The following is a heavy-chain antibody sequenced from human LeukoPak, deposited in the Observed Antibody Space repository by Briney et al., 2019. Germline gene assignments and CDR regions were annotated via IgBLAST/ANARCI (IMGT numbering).Heavy chain of an antibody. D-gene: IGHD5-24*01. CDR1: GGPFSGYY. CDR3: ARGRWLQLGPDY. V-gene: IGHV4-34*01. CDR2: INHSGST. Sequence: SETLSLTCAVYGGPFSGYYWSWIRQPPGKGLEWIGEINHSGSTNYNPSLKSRVTISVDTSKNQFSLKLSSVPAADTAVYYCARGRWLQLGPDYWGQGTLVTVSS. J-gene: IGHJ4*02.